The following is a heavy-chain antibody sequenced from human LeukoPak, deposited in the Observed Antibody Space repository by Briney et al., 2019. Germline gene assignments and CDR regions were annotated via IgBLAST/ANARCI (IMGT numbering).Heavy chain of an antibody. CDR2: IYYSGST. CDR1: GGSISSGDYY. Sequence: PSETLSLTCTVSGGSISSGDYYWSWIRQPPGKGLEWIGYIYYSGSTNYNPSLKSRVTISVDTSKNQFSLKLSSVTAADTAVYYCARHYPRYYDSSVYFDYWGQGTLVTVSS. CDR3: ARHYPRYYDSSVYFDY. V-gene: IGHV4-61*08. J-gene: IGHJ4*02. D-gene: IGHD3-22*01.